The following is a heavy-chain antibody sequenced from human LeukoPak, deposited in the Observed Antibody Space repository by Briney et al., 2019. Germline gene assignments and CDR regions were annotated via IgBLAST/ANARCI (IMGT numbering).Heavy chain of an antibody. V-gene: IGHV3-23*01. D-gene: IGHD6-13*01. CDR2: ISGNGGST. CDR3: AKDQKSIAATGYDY. J-gene: IGHJ4*02. Sequence: GGSLRLSCAASGFTFRNYAMSWVRQAPGKGLEWVSSISGNGGSTYYADSVKGRFSFSRDNSKNTLYLQMNSLRAEDTAVYFCAKDQKSIAATGYDYWGQGTLVTVSS. CDR1: GFTFRNYA.